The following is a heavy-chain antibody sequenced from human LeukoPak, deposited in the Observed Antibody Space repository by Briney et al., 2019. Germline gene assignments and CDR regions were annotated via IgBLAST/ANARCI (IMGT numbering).Heavy chain of an antibody. V-gene: IGHV1-18*01. D-gene: IGHD6-25*01. CDR3: ARVFSSIAAAVSPVYGMDV. CDR2: ISAYNGNT. CDR1: GYTFTSYG. Sequence: AAVKVSCKASGYTFTSYGISGVRPAPGQGLEWMGWISAYNGNTNYAQKLQGRVTMTTDTSTSTAYMELRSLRSDDTAAYYCARVFSSIAAAVSPVYGMDVWGQGTTVTVSS. J-gene: IGHJ6*02.